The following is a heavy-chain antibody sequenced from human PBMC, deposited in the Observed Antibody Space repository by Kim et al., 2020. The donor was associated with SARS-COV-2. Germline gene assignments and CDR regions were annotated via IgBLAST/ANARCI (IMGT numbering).Heavy chain of an antibody. V-gene: IGHV3-30*02. CDR3: AKVYWKKLGPFDY. J-gene: IGHJ4*03. D-gene: IGHD7-27*01. CDR1: GFTFSNYA. CDR2: IWFDGSNI. Sequence: GGSLRLSCEASGFTFSNYAMHWVRLAPGKGLEWVAAIWFDGSNIYYADSVKGRFTISRENSKNTLYLQMNSLRAEDTGIYYCAKVYWKKLGPFDYWGQGT.